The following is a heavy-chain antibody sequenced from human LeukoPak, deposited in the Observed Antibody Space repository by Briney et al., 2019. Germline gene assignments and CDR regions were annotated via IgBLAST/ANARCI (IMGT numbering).Heavy chain of an antibody. Sequence: SPSETLSLTCTVSGGSISSSSYYWGWIRQPPGKGLEWIGSIYYSGSTYYNPSLKSRVTISVDTSKNQFSLKLSSVTAADTAVYYCARQTYYYGSGSYPGYFGYWGQGTLVTVSS. D-gene: IGHD3-10*01. CDR1: GGSISSSSYY. J-gene: IGHJ4*02. CDR2: IYYSGST. V-gene: IGHV4-39*01. CDR3: ARQTYYYGSGSYPGYFGY.